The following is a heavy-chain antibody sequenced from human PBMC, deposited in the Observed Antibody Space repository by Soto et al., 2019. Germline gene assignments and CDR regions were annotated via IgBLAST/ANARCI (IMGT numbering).Heavy chain of an antibody. CDR3: ARALVDYYDSGGYHQAYYFDY. Sequence: QVQLQESGPGLVKPSETLYLTCTVSGGSVSSGDYYWSWIRQSPGKGLEWIGNIYYRGGTSYNPSLKTRPTISTDTSKKQVSLRLSSVTAADTAVYYCARALVDYYDSGGYHQAYYFDYWGQGTLVTVSS. D-gene: IGHD3-22*01. V-gene: IGHV4-61*08. J-gene: IGHJ4*02. CDR2: IYYRGGT. CDR1: GGSVSSGDYY.